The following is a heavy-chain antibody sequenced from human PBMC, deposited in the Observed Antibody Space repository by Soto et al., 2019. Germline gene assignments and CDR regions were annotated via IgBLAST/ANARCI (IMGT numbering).Heavy chain of an antibody. Sequence: ASVKVSCKASGYTFTSYGISWVRQAPGQGLEWMGWISAYNGNTNYAQKLQGRVTMTTDTSTSTAYMELRSLRSDDTAVYYCARVDSSGYYYYGMDVWGQGTTVTVSS. J-gene: IGHJ6*02. D-gene: IGHD3-22*01. V-gene: IGHV1-18*01. CDR3: ARVDSSGYYYYGMDV. CDR1: GYTFTSYG. CDR2: ISAYNGNT.